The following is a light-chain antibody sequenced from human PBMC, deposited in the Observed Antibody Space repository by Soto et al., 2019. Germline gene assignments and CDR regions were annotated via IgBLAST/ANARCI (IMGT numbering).Light chain of an antibody. CDR2: GAS. Sequence: EIVLTQSPGTLSLSPGERATLSCRASQSVSSNYLAWYQRKPGQAPRLLIYGASSRATGIPDRFSGSGSGTDFTLTISRLEPEDFAVYYCQQYGRSPMYTLGQGTKLEIK. CDR1: QSVSSNY. CDR3: QQYGRSPMYT. V-gene: IGKV3-20*01. J-gene: IGKJ2*01.